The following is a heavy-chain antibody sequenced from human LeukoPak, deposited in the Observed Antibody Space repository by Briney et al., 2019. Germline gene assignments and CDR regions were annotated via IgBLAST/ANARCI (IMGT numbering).Heavy chain of an antibody. CDR3: ARTAGIAAAGNNWFDP. V-gene: IGHV1-46*01. Sequence: ASVKVSCKASGYTFTSYYMHWVRQAPGQGLEWMGIINPSGGSTSYAQKFQGRVTMTRDTSTSTVYMELSSLRSEDTAVYYRARTAGIAAAGNNWFDPWGQGTLVTVSS. CDR2: INPSGGST. J-gene: IGHJ5*02. CDR1: GYTFTSYY. D-gene: IGHD6-13*01.